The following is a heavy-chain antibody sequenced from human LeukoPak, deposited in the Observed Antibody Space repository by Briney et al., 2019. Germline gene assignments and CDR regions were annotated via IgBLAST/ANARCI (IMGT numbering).Heavy chain of an antibody. V-gene: IGHV1-18*01. CDR3: AREGHDTSGYYYLNWFDP. Sequence: ASVKVSCKASGYTFTSYGISWVRQAPGQGLEWMGWISAYNNNTIYAQNLQGRLTMTTDTSTSTAYMELRSLRSDDTAMHYCAREGHDTSGYYYLNWFDPWGQGTLVAVSS. CDR1: GYTFTSYG. CDR2: ISAYNNNT. J-gene: IGHJ5*02. D-gene: IGHD3-22*01.